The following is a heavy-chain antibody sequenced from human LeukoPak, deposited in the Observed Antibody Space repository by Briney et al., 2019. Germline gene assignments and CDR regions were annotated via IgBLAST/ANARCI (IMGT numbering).Heavy chain of an antibody. CDR1: GYTFTSYG. Sequence: GASVKVSCKASGYTFTSYGISWVRQAPGQGLEWMGRIIPILGIANYAQKFQGRVTITADKSASTAYMELSSLRSEDTAVYYCARAAYGDYEAEYFQHWGQGTLVTVSS. CDR3: ARAAYGDYEAEYFQH. J-gene: IGHJ1*01. D-gene: IGHD4-17*01. V-gene: IGHV1-69*04. CDR2: IIPILGIA.